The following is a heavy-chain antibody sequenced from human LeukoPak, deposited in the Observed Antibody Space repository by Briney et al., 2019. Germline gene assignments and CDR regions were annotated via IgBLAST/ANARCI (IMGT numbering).Heavy chain of an antibody. Sequence: SETLSLTCAVYGGSFSGYYWSWIRQPPGKGLEWIGEINHSGSTNYNPSPKSRVTISVDTSKNQFSLKLSSVTAADTAMYYCARLGYCSGGSCFLYYYYGMDVWGQGTTVTVSS. D-gene: IGHD2-15*01. V-gene: IGHV4-34*01. CDR3: ARLGYCSGGSCFLYYYYGMDV. CDR1: GGSFSGYY. CDR2: INHSGST. J-gene: IGHJ6*02.